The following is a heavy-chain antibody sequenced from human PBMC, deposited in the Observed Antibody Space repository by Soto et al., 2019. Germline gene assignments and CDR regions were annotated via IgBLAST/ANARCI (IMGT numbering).Heavy chain of an antibody. Sequence: QVQLQESGPGLVKPSQTLSLTCTVSGGSISSGGYYWSWIRQHPGKGLEWIGYIYYSGSTYYNPSLQSRGNISVDTSKNQFSPKLSSVTAADTAVYYCARVVRLPKNMDVWGQGTTVTVSS. CDR2: IYYSGST. V-gene: IGHV4-31*03. D-gene: IGHD4-17*01. CDR1: GGSISSGGYY. CDR3: ARVVRLPKNMDV. J-gene: IGHJ6*02.